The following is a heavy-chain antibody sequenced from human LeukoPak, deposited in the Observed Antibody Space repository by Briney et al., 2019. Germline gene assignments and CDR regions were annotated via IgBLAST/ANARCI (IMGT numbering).Heavy chain of an antibody. CDR3: ARDRDTNWFDP. CDR2: IYSGGST. D-gene: IGHD5-18*01. J-gene: IGHJ5*02. Sequence: GGSLRLSCAASGFTVSSNYMSWVRQAPGKGLEWVSVIYSGGSTYYADSVKGRFTVSRDNSKNTLYLQMNSLRAEDTAVYYCARDRDTNWFDPWGQGTLVTVSS. CDR1: GFTVSSNY. V-gene: IGHV3-53*01.